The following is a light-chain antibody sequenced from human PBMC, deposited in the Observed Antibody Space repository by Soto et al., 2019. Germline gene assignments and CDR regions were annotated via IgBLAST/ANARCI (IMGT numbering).Light chain of an antibody. V-gene: IGKV3D-15*01. CDR3: QQYNKWPRT. CDR1: KSVSNY. Sequence: EVVLTQSPGTLSLSPGERATLACRASKSVSNYLAWYQQKPGQAPRLLIYGASNRATGIPDRFSGSGSGTEFTLTISSLQSEDFAVYYCQQYNKWPRTFGQGTKVDIK. CDR2: GAS. J-gene: IGKJ1*01.